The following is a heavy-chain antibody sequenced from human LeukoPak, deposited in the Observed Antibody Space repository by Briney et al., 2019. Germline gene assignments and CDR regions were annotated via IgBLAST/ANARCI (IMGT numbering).Heavy chain of an antibody. D-gene: IGHD1-26*01. Sequence: PGGSLRLSCAASGFTVSSNYMSWVRQAPGKGLEWVSVIYSGGSTYYADSVKGRFTVSRDNSKNTLYLQMNSLRAEDTAVYYCARESGTTWSDYFDYWGQGTLVTVSS. CDR2: IYSGGST. V-gene: IGHV3-53*01. CDR1: GFTVSSNY. CDR3: ARESGTTWSDYFDY. J-gene: IGHJ4*02.